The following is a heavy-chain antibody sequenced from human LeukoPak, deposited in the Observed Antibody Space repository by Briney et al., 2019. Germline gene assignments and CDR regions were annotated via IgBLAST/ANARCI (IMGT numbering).Heavy chain of an antibody. V-gene: IGHV3-66*01. J-gene: IGHJ5*02. CDR2: IYSDNT. CDR1: GFTVSTNS. CDR3: ARDPPRRYDL. Sequence: PGGSLRLSCTVSGFTVSTNSMSWVRQAPGKGLEWVSFIYSDNTHYSDSVKGRFTISRDNSKNSLYLQMNSLRPEDTAVYYCARDPPRRYDLWGQGTLVTVSS.